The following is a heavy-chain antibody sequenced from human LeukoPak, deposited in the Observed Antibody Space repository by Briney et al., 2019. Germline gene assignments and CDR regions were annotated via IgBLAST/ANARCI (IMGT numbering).Heavy chain of an antibody. D-gene: IGHD6-13*01. CDR3: ARVGGSSWPYYFDY. V-gene: IGHV3-21*01. J-gene: IGHJ4*02. CDR2: LSSSSTYV. CDR1: GFTFSSYS. Sequence: GGSLRLSCAASGFTFSSYSMNWVRQAPGKGLEWVSSLSSSSTYVYYADSVKGRFTISRDNAKNSLYLQMSSLGAEDTAVYYCARVGGSSWPYYFDYWGQGTLVTVSS.